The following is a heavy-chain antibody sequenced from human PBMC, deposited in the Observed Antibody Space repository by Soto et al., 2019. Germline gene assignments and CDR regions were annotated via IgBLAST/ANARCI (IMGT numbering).Heavy chain of an antibody. CDR2: IWYDGSNK. D-gene: IGHD6-6*01. J-gene: IGHJ6*02. CDR3: ATTGEYSSSSKGGNYYYYGMDV. Sequence: QVQLVESGGGVVQPGRSLRLSCAASGFTFSSYGMHWVRQAPGKGLEWVAVIWYDGSNKYYADSVKGRFTISRDNSKNTRELQMNRLRAEDTALYYCATTGEYSSSSKGGNYYYYGMDVWGQGTTVTVSS. CDR1: GFTFSSYG. V-gene: IGHV3-33*01.